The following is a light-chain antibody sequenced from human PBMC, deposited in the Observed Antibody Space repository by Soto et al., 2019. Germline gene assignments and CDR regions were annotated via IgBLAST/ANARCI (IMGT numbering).Light chain of an antibody. CDR3: QKSYSSPMT. CDR1: QTVSTY. CDR2: ATS. J-gene: IGKJ5*01. V-gene: IGKV1-39*01. Sequence: DIQMPQSPSSLSASVGASVTITCRTSQTVSTYLNWYQQKPGKAPRLLIYATSSLQSGVPSTFSGSGSGTDFTLTINNLQPEDFATYYCQKSYSSPMTVGQGTRLEIK.